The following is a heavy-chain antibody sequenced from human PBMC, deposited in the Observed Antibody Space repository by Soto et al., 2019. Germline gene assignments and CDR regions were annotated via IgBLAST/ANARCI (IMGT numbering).Heavy chain of an antibody. D-gene: IGHD3-22*01. CDR3: ARRRITMIVVVFDAFDI. J-gene: IGHJ3*02. Sequence: SETLSLTCAVSGGSISSSYWWSWVRQPPGKGLEWIGEIYQSGSTNYNPSLKSRVTISVDKSKNQFTMKLSSVTAADTAVYYCARRRITMIVVVFDAFDIWGQGTMVT. CDR2: IYQSGST. CDR1: GGSISSSYW. V-gene: IGHV4-4*02.